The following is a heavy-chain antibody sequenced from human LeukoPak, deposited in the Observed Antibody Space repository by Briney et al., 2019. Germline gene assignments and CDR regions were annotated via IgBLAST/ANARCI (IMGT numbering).Heavy chain of an antibody. CDR1: EFHFSTHG. V-gene: IGHV3-7*01. Sequence: PGGSLRLSCAASEFHFSTHGMNWVRQAPGKGLECVANINQDGSDKYYVDPVKGRFTISRDNTKNSLYLQMNSLRAEDTAVYYCVGGDYWGQGTLVTVSS. J-gene: IGHJ4*02. CDR3: VGGDY. CDR2: INQDGSDK.